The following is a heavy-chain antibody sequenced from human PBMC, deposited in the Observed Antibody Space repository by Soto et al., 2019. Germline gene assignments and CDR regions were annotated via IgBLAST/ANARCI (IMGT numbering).Heavy chain of an antibody. D-gene: IGHD6-19*01. V-gene: IGHV1-18*01. CDR2: ISAYNGNT. J-gene: IGHJ6*02. CDR3: ARDSPVAGTPYYYYGMDV. CDR1: GYTFTSYG. Sequence: QVQLVQSGAEVKKPGASVKVSCKASGYTFTSYGISWVRQAPGQGLEWMGWISAYNGNTNYAQKLQGRVTMTTDTSASTAYMELRSLRSDDTAVYYCARDSPVAGTPYYYYGMDVWGQGTTVTVSS.